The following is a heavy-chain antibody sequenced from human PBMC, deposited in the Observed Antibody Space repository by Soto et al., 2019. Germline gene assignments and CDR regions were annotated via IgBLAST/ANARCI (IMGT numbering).Heavy chain of an antibody. CDR3: AKDKPGTTSFDY. D-gene: IGHD1-1*01. V-gene: IGHV3-23*01. CDR1: GFTIRSNA. CDR2: ISDRGDTT. Sequence: EVQLLESGGGLVQPGGSLRLSCAASGFTIRSNAMYWVRQAPGKGLEWVSGISDRGDTTHYADSVKGRFTISRDTSKNTLYLQLNTLRADDTAVYYCAKDKPGTTSFDYWGQGTLVTVSS. J-gene: IGHJ4*02.